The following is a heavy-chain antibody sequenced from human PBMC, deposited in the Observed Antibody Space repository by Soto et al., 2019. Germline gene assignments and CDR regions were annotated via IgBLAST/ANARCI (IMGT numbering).Heavy chain of an antibody. V-gene: IGHV3-15*01. D-gene: IGHD3-3*01. CDR3: TTGLTILRVFIDP. CDR1: GFTFGNAL. Sequence: VSLRLSCAASGFTFGNALMTWVRQAPGKGLEWVGRIKSKSDGATTDYAAPVRGRFIISRDDSKNTLYLQMNSLKTEDTAVYYCTTGLTILRVFIDPWGQGTLVNVSS. CDR2: IKSKSDGATT. J-gene: IGHJ5*02.